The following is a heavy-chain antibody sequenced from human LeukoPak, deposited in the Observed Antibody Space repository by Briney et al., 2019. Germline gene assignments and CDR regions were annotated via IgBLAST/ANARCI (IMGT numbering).Heavy chain of an antibody. CDR3: ARHGRIVGARGHFDY. CDR2: IYNSENS. D-gene: IGHD1-26*01. J-gene: IGHJ4*02. CDR1: GASIRAHY. V-gene: IGHV4-59*08. Sequence: MASETLSLTCTVFGASIRAHYWSWIRQPPGKGLEGIAYIYNSENSKYNPSLKSRVTISVDTSENQVSLRLSSVTAADTAVYYCARHGRIVGARGHFDYWGQGTLVTVSS.